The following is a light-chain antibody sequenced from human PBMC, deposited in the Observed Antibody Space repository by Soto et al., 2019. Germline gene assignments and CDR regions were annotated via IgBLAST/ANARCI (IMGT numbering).Light chain of an antibody. V-gene: IGKV3-15*01. J-gene: IGKJ3*01. Sequence: EIVMTQSPATLSVSPGERATLSCRASQSVSSKLGWYQQKPGQAPRLLIYGASIRATGIPARFSGSGSGTAFTLTISSLQSADFAVYYCQQYNNWPRTFGPGTKVYIQ. CDR2: GAS. CDR1: QSVSSK. CDR3: QQYNNWPRT.